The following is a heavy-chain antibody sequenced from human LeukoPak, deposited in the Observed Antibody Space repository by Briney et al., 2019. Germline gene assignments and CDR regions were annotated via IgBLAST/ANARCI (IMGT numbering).Heavy chain of an antibody. J-gene: IGHJ4*02. V-gene: IGHV1-2*02. D-gene: IGHD1-1*01. CDR1: GYTFTGYY. Sequence: VASVKVSCKASGYTFTGYYMHWVRQAPGQGREWMGWINPNSGGTNYAQKFQGRVTMTRDTSISTAYMELSRLRSDDTAVYHCARDPGYLPHPFDYWGQGTLVTVSS. CDR2: INPNSGGT. CDR3: ARDPGYLPHPFDY.